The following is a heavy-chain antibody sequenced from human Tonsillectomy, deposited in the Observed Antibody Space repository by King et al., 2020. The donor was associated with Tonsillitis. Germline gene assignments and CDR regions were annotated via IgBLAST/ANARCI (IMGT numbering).Heavy chain of an antibody. V-gene: IGHV1-3*01. Sequence: QLVQSGAEVKEPGASVKVSCKASGYTFTTYSMHWVRQAPGQRFEWLGWINSGNGDTKYSQNFQGRVTITRDTSASTAYMELSSLRSEDTAVYYCARDRTGNDYWGQGTLVTVSS. J-gene: IGHJ4*02. CDR2: INSGNGDT. D-gene: IGHD1-1*01. CDR1: GYTFTTYS. CDR3: ARDRTGNDY.